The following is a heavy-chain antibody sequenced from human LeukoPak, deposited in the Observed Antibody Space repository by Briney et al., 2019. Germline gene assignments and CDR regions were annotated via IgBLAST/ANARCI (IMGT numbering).Heavy chain of an antibody. J-gene: IGHJ4*02. CDR1: GGSISSSSYY. CDR2: IYYSGST. CDR3: ARLWFGEYYFDY. V-gene: IGHV4-31*03. Sequence: PSETLSLTCTVSGGSISSSSYYWGWIRQHPGKGLEWIGYIYYSGSTYYHPSLKSRVTISVDTSKNQFSLKLSSVTAADTAVYYCARLWFGEYYFDYWGQGTLVTVSS. D-gene: IGHD3-10*01.